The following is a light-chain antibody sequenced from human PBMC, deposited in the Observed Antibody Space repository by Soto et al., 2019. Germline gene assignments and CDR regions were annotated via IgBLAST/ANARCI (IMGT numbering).Light chain of an antibody. Sequence: DVVMTQSPLSLPVTLGQPASISCRSSQSLVYSGGNTYLNWFQQRPGQSPRRLIYKVSNRDSGVPDRFSGSGSGTDFTLKISRVEAEDVGVYYCMQGTHWGTFGGGTKVDIK. CDR2: KVS. CDR1: QSLVYSGGNTY. V-gene: IGKV2-30*01. J-gene: IGKJ4*01. CDR3: MQGTHWGT.